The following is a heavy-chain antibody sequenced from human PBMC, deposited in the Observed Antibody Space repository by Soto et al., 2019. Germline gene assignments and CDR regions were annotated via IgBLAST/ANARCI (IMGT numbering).Heavy chain of an antibody. J-gene: IGHJ4*02. CDR3: ARHSGH. Sequence: EVQLVESGGGLVQPGGSLKLSCAASGFTFSGSAVHWVRQASGKGLEWVGRIRSKANNYATAYGASVKGRFTISRDDSKNTAYLQMNSLETEDTAVYYCARHSGHWGQGTLVTVSS. CDR2: IRSKANNYAT. V-gene: IGHV3-73*02. CDR1: GFTFSGSA. D-gene: IGHD1-26*01.